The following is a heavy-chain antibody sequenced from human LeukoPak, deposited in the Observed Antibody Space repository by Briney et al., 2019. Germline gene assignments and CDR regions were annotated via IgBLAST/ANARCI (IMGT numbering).Heavy chain of an antibody. CDR2: IYYSGST. CDR3: AREVHQFVPIHLRTNLNWFDP. CDR1: GGSISSCSYY. V-gene: IGHV4-61*01. Sequence: PSETLSLTCTVSGGSISSCSYYWSWIRQPPGKGLEWIGYIYYSGSTNYNPSLKSRVTISVDTSKNQFSLKLSSVTAADTAVYYCAREVHQFVPIHLRTNLNWFDPWGQGTLVTVSS. J-gene: IGHJ5*02. D-gene: IGHD1-1*01.